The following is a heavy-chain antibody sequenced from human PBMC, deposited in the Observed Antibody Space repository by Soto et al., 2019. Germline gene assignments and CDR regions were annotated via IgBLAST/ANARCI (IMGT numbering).Heavy chain of an antibody. CDR3: ARAEVPRDCWFDP. V-gene: IGHV1-69*13. CDR2: IIPIFGTA. J-gene: IGHJ5*02. CDR1: GGTFSSYA. D-gene: IGHD2-15*01. Sequence: GASVKVSCKASGGTFSSYAISWVRQAPGQGLEWMGGIIPIFGTANYAQKFQGRVTITADESTSTAHMELSSLRSEDTAVYYCARAEVPRDCWFDPWGQGTLVTVSS.